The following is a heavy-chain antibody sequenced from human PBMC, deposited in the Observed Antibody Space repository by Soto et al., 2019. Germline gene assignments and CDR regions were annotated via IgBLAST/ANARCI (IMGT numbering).Heavy chain of an antibody. CDR1: GGSFSENH. D-gene: IGHD1-1*01. CDR2: IQNTGGT. J-gene: IGHJ6*02. CDR3: ARSRNLDV. V-gene: IGHV4-34*01. Sequence: QVQVQQWGAGLLKPSETLSLTCAVYGGSFSENHWSWIRQPPGKGLEWIGEIQNTGGTNYSPSLKRRVPISVDRSKNQLSLSLTSVSAADTAVYYCARSRNLDVWGQGTTVIVSS.